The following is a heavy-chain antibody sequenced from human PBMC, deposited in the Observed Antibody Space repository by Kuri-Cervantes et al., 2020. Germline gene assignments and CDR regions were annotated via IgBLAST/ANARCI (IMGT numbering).Heavy chain of an antibody. J-gene: IGHJ6*02. CDR2: ISYDGSNK. D-gene: IGHD3-3*01. CDR3: AKESYYDFCSGYSSYYYYYGMDV. Sequence: VGSLRLSCAASGFTFSSYGMHWVRQAPGKGLEWVAVISYDGSNKYYADSVKGRFTISRDNSKNTLYLQMNSLRAEDTAVYYCAKESYYDFCSGYSSYYYYYGMDVWGQGTTVTVSS. CDR1: GFTFSSYG. V-gene: IGHV3-30*18.